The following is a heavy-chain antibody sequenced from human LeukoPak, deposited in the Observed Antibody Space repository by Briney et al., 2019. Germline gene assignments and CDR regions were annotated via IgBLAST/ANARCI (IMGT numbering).Heavy chain of an antibody. CDR3: AREKFDS. CDR1: GFAFSNFA. Sequence: PGGSLRLSSAASGFAFSNFAMHWVRQAPGKGLEWVAVVSYEGTIKYYSDSAKGRFTISRDNSNSLISLQMDNLTTEDTAVYYCAREKFDSWGQGTLVIVSP. V-gene: IGHV3-30*14. J-gene: IGHJ5*01. CDR2: VSYEGTIK.